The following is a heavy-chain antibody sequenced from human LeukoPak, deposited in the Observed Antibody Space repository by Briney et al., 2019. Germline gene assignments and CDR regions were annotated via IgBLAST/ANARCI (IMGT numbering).Heavy chain of an antibody. CDR2: MNPNSGNT. CDR1: GYTFTSYD. CDR3: ARGRRTEYYYDSSGYYRN. V-gene: IGHV1-8*01. J-gene: IGHJ4*02. D-gene: IGHD3-22*01. Sequence: GASVKVSCKASGYTFTSYDINWVRQATGQELEWMGWMNPNSGNTGYAQKFQGRVTMTRNTSISTAYMELSSLRSEDTAVYYCARGRRTEYYYDSSGYYRNWGQGTLVTVSS.